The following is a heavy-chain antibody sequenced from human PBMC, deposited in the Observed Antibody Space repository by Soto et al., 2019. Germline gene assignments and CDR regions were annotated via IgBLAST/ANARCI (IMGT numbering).Heavy chain of an antibody. Sequence: ASVKVSCKTSEYSFGDYYLHWVRQAPERGLEWMGWINLNDGGTNSPRKFQGRLTMTRDKSITTVYMELSRLRSDDTAVYFCVRDAPSHQSIFDLWGPGTLVTVSS. CDR1: EYSFGDYY. CDR2: INLNDGGT. D-gene: IGHD2-2*01. V-gene: IGHV1-2*02. J-gene: IGHJ4*02. CDR3: VRDAPSHQSIFDL.